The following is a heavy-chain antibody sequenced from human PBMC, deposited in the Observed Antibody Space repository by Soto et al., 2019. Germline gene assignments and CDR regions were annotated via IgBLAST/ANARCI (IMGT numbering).Heavy chain of an antibody. CDR2: ISWNSGSI. CDR1: GFTFDDYA. D-gene: IGHD4-4*01. Sequence: EVQLVESGGGLVQPGRSLRLSCAASGFTFDDYAMHWVRQAPGKGLEWVSGISWNSGSIGYADSVKGRFTISRDNAKNSRYLQMNSLRAEDTALYDCAKDIGPTVPTLSRRPDYWGQGTLVTVSS. J-gene: IGHJ4*02. V-gene: IGHV3-9*01. CDR3: AKDIGPTVPTLSRRPDY.